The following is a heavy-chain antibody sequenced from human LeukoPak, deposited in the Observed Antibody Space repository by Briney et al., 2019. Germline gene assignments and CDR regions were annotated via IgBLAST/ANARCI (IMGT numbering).Heavy chain of an antibody. D-gene: IGHD3-22*01. J-gene: IGHJ3*02. CDR1: GYTFTAYY. V-gene: IGHV1-2*02. CDR3: ARDYYDSSGFGAFDI. CDR2: INPNSGGT. Sequence: ASVKVSCKASGYTFTAYYMHWVRQAPGQGREWMGWINPNSGGTNYAQKFQGRVTMTRDTSISTAYMELSRLRSDDTAVYYRARDYYDSSGFGAFDIWGQGTMVTVSS.